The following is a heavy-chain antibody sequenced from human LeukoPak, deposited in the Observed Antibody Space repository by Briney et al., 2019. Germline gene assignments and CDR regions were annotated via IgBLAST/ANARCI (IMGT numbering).Heavy chain of an antibody. CDR3: ARNLNYDFWSGYYKYYWFDP. V-gene: IGHV1-18*01. CDR2: ISAHNGNT. D-gene: IGHD3-3*01. Sequence: GASVKVSCKASGYTFTRYGISWVRQVPGQGLEWMGWISAHNGNTNYAQKVQGRATMTTDTSTSTAYMELRSLRSDDTAVYYCARNLNYDFWSGYYKYYWFDPWGQGTLVTVSS. J-gene: IGHJ5*02. CDR1: GYTFTRYG.